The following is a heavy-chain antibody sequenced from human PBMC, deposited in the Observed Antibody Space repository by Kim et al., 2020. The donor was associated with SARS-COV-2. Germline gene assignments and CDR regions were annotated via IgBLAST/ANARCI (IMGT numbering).Heavy chain of an antibody. V-gene: IGHV5-10-1*01. CDR1: GYSFTSYW. CDR3: ASRESRPGEMATTSEGYWYYDL. D-gene: IGHD5-12*01. Sequence: GESLKISCKGSGYSFTSYWISWVRQMPGKGLEWMGRIDPSDSYTNYSPSFQGHVTISADKSISTAYLQWSSLKASDTAMYYCASRESRPGEMATTSEGYWYYDLWGRGTLVTVSS. J-gene: IGHJ2*01. CDR2: IDPSDSYT.